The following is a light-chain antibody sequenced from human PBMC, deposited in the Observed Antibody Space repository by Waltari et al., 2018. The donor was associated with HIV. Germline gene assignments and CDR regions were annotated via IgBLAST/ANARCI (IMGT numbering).Light chain of an antibody. V-gene: IGLV2-11*01. CDR2: DVT. J-gene: IGLJ1*01. Sequence: QSALTQPRSVSGSPGQSVTISCTGTSSDVGTYNSVSWYQQHPGTAPKLIIFDVTKRPSGVPDRFSGSKSGNTASLTVSGLQAEDKADYYCCSYAADFYVFGTGTKVTVL. CDR1: SSDVGTYNS. CDR3: CSYAADFYV.